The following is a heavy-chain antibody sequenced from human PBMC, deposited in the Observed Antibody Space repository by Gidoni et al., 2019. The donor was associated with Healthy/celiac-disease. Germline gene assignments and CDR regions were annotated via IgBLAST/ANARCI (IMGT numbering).Heavy chain of an antibody. V-gene: IGHV4-4*02. CDR3: ARATYYYGSGSYHLYYYYGMDV. D-gene: IGHD3-10*01. CDR2: IYHSGST. CDR1: GGSISSSNW. Sequence: QVQLQESGPGLVKPSGTLSLTCAVSGGSISSSNWWSWVRQPPGKGLEWIGEIYHSGSTNYNPSLKSRVTISVDKSKNQFSLKLSSVTAADTAVYYCARATYYYGSGSYHLYYYYGMDVWGQGTTVTVSS. J-gene: IGHJ6*02.